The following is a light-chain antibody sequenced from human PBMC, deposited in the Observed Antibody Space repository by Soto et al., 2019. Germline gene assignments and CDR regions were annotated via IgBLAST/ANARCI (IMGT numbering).Light chain of an antibody. CDR2: GAS. J-gene: IGKJ4*01. V-gene: IGKV3D-15*01. CDR3: QQRSSWPLT. Sequence: EIVMTQSPATLSVSPGERATLSCMASQSVSANLAWYQQKPGQAPRLLIYGASTRATGIPARFSGSGSGTDFTLTISSLEAEDFAVYFCQQRSSWPLTFGGGTRWIS. CDR1: QSVSAN.